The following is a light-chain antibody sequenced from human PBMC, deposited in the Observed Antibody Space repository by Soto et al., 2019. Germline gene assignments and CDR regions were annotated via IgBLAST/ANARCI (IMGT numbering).Light chain of an antibody. Sequence: EIVLTQSPGTLSLSPGERATLSCRASRSVSSSYLAWYQQKPGQAPRLLIYGASSRATGIPDRFSGSGSGTDVTLTISRLEPEDFAVYYGQQYGSSPRTFGQGTKVEIK. CDR3: QQYGSSPRT. J-gene: IGKJ1*01. V-gene: IGKV3-20*01. CDR1: RSVSSSY. CDR2: GAS.